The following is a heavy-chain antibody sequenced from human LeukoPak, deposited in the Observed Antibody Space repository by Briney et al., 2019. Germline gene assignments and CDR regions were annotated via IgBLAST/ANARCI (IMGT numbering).Heavy chain of an antibody. CDR3: AETSHSGYPNY. D-gene: IGHD3-22*01. Sequence: GGSLRLSCAASGFTFSSYSMNWVRQAPGKGLEWVPYISSGSSTIYYADSVKGRFTISRDNAKNSLYLQMNSLRAEDTAVYYCAETSHSGYPNYWGQGTLVTVSS. V-gene: IGHV3-48*01. CDR1: GFTFSSYS. CDR2: ISSGSSTI. J-gene: IGHJ4*02.